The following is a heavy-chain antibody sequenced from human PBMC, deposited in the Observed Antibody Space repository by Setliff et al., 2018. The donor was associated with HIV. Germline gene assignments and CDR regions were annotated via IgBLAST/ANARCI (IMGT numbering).Heavy chain of an antibody. J-gene: IGHJ4*02. D-gene: IGHD3-3*01. CDR1: GGSISTYY. CDR3: ARHANYDFWSGYWGYYFDY. CDR2: IYTSGST. V-gene: IGHV4-4*09. Sequence: SETLSLTCTVTGGSISTYYWSWIRQPPGKGLEWIGYIYTSGSTNYNPSLKTRVTISIDTSKKQVSLKLSSVTAADTAVYYCARHANYDFWSGYWGYYFDYWGQGTLVTVSS.